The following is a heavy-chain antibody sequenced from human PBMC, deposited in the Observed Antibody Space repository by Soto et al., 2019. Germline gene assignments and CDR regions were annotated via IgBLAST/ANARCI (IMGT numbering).Heavy chain of an antibody. Sequence: GGSLRLSCAASGFTFSNAWMNWVRQAPGKGLEWVGRIKSKTDGGTTDYTAPVKGRFTISRDDSKNTLYLQMNSLKTEDTAVYYCTTDSPFLEWSLSGESRIYYYYGVDVWGQGPTVTVSS. V-gene: IGHV3-15*07. D-gene: IGHD3-3*02. J-gene: IGHJ6*02. CDR1: GFTFSNAW. CDR2: IKSKTDGGTT. CDR3: TTDSPFLEWSLSGESRIYYYYGVDV.